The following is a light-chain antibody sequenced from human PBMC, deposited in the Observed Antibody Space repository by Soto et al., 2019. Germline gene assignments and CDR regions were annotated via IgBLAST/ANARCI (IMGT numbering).Light chain of an antibody. CDR2: EGS. CDR3: CSYAGSSTLV. CDR1: SSDVGSYNL. V-gene: IGLV2-23*01. J-gene: IGLJ3*02. Sequence: QSALTQPASVAGSPGQSSTISCTGTSSDVGSYNLVSWYQQHPGKAPKLMIYEGSKRPSGVSNRFSGSKSGNTASLTISGLQAEDEGDYYCCSYAGSSTLVFGGGTQLTVL.